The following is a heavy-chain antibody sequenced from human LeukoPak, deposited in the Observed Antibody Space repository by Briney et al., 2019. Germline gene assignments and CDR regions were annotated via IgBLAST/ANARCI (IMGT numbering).Heavy chain of an antibody. J-gene: IGHJ4*02. V-gene: IGHV3-53*01. CDR1: GFTVSSNY. Sequence: PGGSLRLSCVASGFTVSSNYMSWVRQAPGKGLEWVSVIYSGGSTYYADSVRGRFTISRDNSKNTLYLQMNSLRAEDTAVYYCARATGYYDSSGYYSYYFDYWGQGTLVTVSS. CDR3: ARATGYYDSSGYYSYYFDY. CDR2: IYSGGST. D-gene: IGHD3-22*01.